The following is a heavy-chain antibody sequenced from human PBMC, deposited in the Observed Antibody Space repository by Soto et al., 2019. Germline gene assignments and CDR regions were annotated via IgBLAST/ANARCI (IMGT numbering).Heavy chain of an antibody. D-gene: IGHD1-7*01. J-gene: IGHJ6*02. CDR2: IGTAGDT. CDR3: ARDKGSSWNYRGSQYGTDV. CDR1: GFTFSSYD. Sequence: GGSLRLSCAASGFTFSSYDMHWVHQATGKGLEWVSAIGTAGDTYYPGSVKGRFTISRENAKNSLYLQMNSLRAGDTAVYYCARDKGSSWNYRGSQYGTDVWGQGTTVTVSS. V-gene: IGHV3-13*01.